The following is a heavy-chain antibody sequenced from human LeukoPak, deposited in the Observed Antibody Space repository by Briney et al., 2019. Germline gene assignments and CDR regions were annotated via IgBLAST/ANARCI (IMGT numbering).Heavy chain of an antibody. CDR1: GFTFSSYA. Sequence: GGSLRLSCAASGFTFSSYAMHWVRQAPGKGLEWVATIWYDGSQKYYADSVKGRFTISRDNSKNTLYVQMNSLRADDTAVYYCARLVGARGGYFDYWGQGTLVTVSS. D-gene: IGHD1-26*01. V-gene: IGHV3-33*08. CDR3: ARLVGARGGYFDY. CDR2: IWYDGSQK. J-gene: IGHJ4*02.